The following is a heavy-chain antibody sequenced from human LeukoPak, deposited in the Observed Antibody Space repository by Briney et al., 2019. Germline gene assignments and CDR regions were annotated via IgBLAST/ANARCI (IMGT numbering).Heavy chain of an antibody. CDR3: ARWYGDFVTPYYYYYYMDV. J-gene: IGHJ6*03. CDR1: GGSISSYY. D-gene: IGHD4-17*01. V-gene: IGHV4-59*01. CDR2: IYYSGST. Sequence: PSETLSLTCTVSGGSISSYYWSWIRQPPGKGLEWIGYIYYSGSTNYNPSLKSRVTISVDTSKNQFSLKLSSVTAADTAVYYCARWYGDFVTPYYYYYYMDVWGKGTTVTVSS.